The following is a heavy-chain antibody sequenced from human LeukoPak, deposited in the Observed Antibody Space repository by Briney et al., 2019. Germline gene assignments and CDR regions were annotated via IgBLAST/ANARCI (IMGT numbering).Heavy chain of an antibody. CDR3: SRQRSTSTYYFGLDV. D-gene: IGHD6-6*01. Sequence: SQTLSLTCAISGDTFSSNTAAWNWIRKSPSRGLEWLGRTDYRSKWNTDYAASVQDRITINPDTSTNQFSLQLKSATPEDTAVYYCSRQRSTSTYYFGLDVWGQGTTVTVSS. CDR1: GDTFSSNTAA. CDR2: TDYRSKWNT. J-gene: IGHJ6*02. V-gene: IGHV6-1*01.